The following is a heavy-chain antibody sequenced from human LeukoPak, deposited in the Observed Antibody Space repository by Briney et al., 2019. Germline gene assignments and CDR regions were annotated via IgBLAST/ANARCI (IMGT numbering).Heavy chain of an antibody. CDR3: ARVYSIHWYFDL. J-gene: IGHJ2*01. CDR1: GYTFTSYD. V-gene: IGHV1-8*01. Sequence: GASVKVSCKASGYTFTSYDINWVRQATGQGLEWMGWMNPNSGNTGYAQKFQGRVTMTRNTSISTAYMELSSLRSEDTAVYYCARVYSIHWYFDLWGRGTLVTVSS. CDR2: MNPNSGNT. D-gene: IGHD4-11*01.